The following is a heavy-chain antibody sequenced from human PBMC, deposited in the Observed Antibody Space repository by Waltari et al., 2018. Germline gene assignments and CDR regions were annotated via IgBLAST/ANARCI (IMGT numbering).Heavy chain of an antibody. D-gene: IGHD6-19*01. CDR2: SNAGNGNT. CDR1: GYPFTSYA. J-gene: IGHJ6*02. V-gene: IGHV1-3*01. Sequence: QVQLVQSGAEVKKPGASVKVSCKASGYPFTSYAMHWVRQAPGQRLEWMGWSNAGNGNTKYSKKFQGRVTITRDTSASTAYMELSSLRSEDTAVYYCALIAVAGRTGGMDVWGQGTTVTVSS. CDR3: ALIAVAGRTGGMDV.